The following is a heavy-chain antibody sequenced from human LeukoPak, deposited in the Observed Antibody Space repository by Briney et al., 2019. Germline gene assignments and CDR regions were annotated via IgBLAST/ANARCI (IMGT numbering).Heavy chain of an antibody. CDR2: INHSGST. CDR1: GGSFSGYY. D-gene: IGHD6-19*01. Sequence: SETLSLTCAVYGGSFSGYYWSWIRQPPGKGLEWIGEINHSGSTNYNPSLKSRVTISVDTSKNQFSLKLSSVTAADTAVYYCAREAGEGAYNWFDPWGQGTPVTVSS. CDR3: AREAGEGAYNWFDP. V-gene: IGHV4-34*01. J-gene: IGHJ5*02.